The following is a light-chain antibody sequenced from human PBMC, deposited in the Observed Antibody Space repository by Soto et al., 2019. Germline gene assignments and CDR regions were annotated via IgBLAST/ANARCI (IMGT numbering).Light chain of an antibody. Sequence: DIQMTQSPSSLSASVGDRVTITCRASQDISNYLAWYQQKPRKVPKLLIYAASTLQSGVPSRFSGSGSGTEFTLTISSLQPEDVATYYCQNYNSAPLTFGGGTKVDIK. CDR2: AAS. CDR3: QNYNSAPLT. V-gene: IGKV1-27*01. J-gene: IGKJ4*01. CDR1: QDISNY.